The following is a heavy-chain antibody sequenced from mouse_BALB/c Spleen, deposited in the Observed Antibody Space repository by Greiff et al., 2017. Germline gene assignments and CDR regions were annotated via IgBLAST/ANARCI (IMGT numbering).Heavy chain of an antibody. CDR1: GFSLTGYG. D-gene: IGHD1-1*01. CDR3: AREGNYGSSYPFAY. CDR2: IWGDGST. V-gene: IGHV2-6-7*01. J-gene: IGHJ3*01. Sequence: VQVVESGPGLVAPSQSLSITCTVSGFSLTGYGVNWVRQPPGKGLEWLGMIWGDGSTDYNSALKSRLSISKDNSKSQVFLKMNSLQTDDTARYYCAREGNYGSSYPFAYWGQGTLVTVSA.